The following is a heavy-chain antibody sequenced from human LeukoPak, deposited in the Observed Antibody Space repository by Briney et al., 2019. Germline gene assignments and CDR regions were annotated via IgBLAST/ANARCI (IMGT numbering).Heavy chain of an antibody. CDR2: INPNSGGT. D-gene: IGHD2-21*02. V-gene: IGHV1-2*02. CDR3: ARARPVVTVYYYYYYGMDV. Sequence: ASVKVSCKASGYTFTGYYMHWVRLAPGQGLEWMGWINPNSGGTNYAQKFQGRVTMTRDTSISTAYMELGRLRSDDTAVYYCARARPVVTVYYYYYYGMDVWGQGTTVTISS. CDR1: GYTFTGYY. J-gene: IGHJ6*02.